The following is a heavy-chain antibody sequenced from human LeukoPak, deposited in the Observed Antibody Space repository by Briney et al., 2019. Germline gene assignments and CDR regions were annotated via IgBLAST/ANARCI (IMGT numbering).Heavy chain of an antibody. V-gene: IGHV3-21*01. CDR1: GFTFSSYS. CDR3: AKNGGPHGMDV. CDR2: ISSSSSYI. J-gene: IGHJ6*02. D-gene: IGHD3-10*01. Sequence: PGGSLRLSCAASGFTFSSYSMNWVRQAPGKGLEWVSSISSSSSYIYYADSVKGRFTISRDNAKNSLHLQMNSLRAEDTAVYYCAKNGGPHGMDVWGQGTTVTVSS.